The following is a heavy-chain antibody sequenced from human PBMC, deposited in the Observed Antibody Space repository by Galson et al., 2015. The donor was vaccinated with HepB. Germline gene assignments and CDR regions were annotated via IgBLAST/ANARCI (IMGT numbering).Heavy chain of an antibody. Sequence: SVKVSCKASGYTFTSYGISWVRQAPGQGLEWMGWISACNGNTNYAQKLQGRVAMTTVTSTSTAYMELRSLRSDDTAVYYCARDLSIGIAAAGIDYWGQGTLVTVSS. V-gene: IGHV1-18*04. CDR1: GYTFTSYG. D-gene: IGHD6-13*01. CDR3: ARDLSIGIAAAGIDY. CDR2: ISACNGNT. J-gene: IGHJ4*02.